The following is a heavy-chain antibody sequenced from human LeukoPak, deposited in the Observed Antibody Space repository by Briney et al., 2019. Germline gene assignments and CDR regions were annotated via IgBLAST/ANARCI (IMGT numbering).Heavy chain of an antibody. D-gene: IGHD2-15*01. CDR1: GFTFGDYA. V-gene: IGHV3-23*01. Sequence: PGGSLRLSCTASGFTFGDYAMTWVRQAPGKGLEWVSDISASGGTTYYADYVKGRFTISRDNSKNTLYLQMNSLRAEDTAIYYCAKAMAASAFDIWGQGTMVTVSS. CDR2: ISASGGTT. CDR3: AKAMAASAFDI. J-gene: IGHJ3*02.